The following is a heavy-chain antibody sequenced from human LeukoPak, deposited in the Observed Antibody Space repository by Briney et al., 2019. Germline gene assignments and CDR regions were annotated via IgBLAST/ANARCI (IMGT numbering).Heavy chain of an antibody. J-gene: IGHJ6*03. CDR2: ISSSSSYI. CDR3: ARELSVVTPSSFYYYYMDV. CDR1: GFTFSSYS. D-gene: IGHD4-23*01. V-gene: IGHV3-21*01. Sequence: GGSLRLSCAASGFTFSSYSMNWVRQAPGKGLEWVSSISSSSSYIYYADSVKGRFTISRDNAKNSLYLQMNSLRAEDTAVYYCARELSVVTPSSFYYYYMDVWGKGTTVTVSS.